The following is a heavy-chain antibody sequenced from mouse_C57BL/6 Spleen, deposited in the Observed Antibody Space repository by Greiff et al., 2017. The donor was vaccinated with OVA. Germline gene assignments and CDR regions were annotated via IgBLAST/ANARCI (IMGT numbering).Heavy chain of an antibody. J-gene: IGHJ2*01. CDR1: GYAFSSSW. D-gene: IGHD2-3*01. V-gene: IGHV1-82*01. Sequence: QVQLQESGPELVKPGASVKISCKASGYAFSSSWMNWVKQRPGKGLEWIGRIYPGDGDTNYNGKFKGKATLTADKSSSTAYMQLSSLTSEDSAVYFCARLDGCFCDYWGRSTTHTVSS. CDR3: ARLDGCFCDY. CDR2: IYPGDGDT.